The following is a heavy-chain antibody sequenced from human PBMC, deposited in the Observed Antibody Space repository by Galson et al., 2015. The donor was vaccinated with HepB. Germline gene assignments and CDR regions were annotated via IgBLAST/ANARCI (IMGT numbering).Heavy chain of an antibody. CDR2: FYYGGST. V-gene: IGHV4-39*02. Sequence: ETLSLTCIVSGGSFNSDSFYWTWIRQPPGTGLEWIGSFYYGGSTYYNPSLRSRAAVFVDTSKNNFSLRLSSVTAADMAIYYCARRGHFERPVWGQGTLVAVSS. J-gene: IGHJ4*02. CDR1: GGSFNSDSFY. D-gene: IGHD1-1*01. CDR3: ARRGHFERPV.